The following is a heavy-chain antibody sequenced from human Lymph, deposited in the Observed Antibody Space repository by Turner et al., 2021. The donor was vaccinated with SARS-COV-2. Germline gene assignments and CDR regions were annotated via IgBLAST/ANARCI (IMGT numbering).Heavy chain of an antibody. V-gene: IGHV3-30*04. CDR2: ISYDGSNK. CDR1: GFTFSTYA. CDR3: ARYGSGGYFYYGLDV. Sequence: QVQLDESGGGVVQPGRSLRRSCAASGFTFSTYAIHWVRQAAGKGLEWVAVISYDGSNKYYADSVKGRFTISRDNSKNTLYLQMNSLRAEDTAVYYCARYGSGGYFYYGLDVWGQGTTVTVSS. D-gene: IGHD3-10*01. J-gene: IGHJ6*02.